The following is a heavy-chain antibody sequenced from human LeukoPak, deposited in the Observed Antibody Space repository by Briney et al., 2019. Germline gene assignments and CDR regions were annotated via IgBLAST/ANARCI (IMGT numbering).Heavy chain of an antibody. Sequence: PSETLSLTCTVSGGSISSYYWSWIRQPPGKGLEWIGYIYTSGSTNYNPSLKSRVTISVDTSKNQFSLKLSSVTAADTAVYYCARHYYYDSSGYYYVWYFDLWGRGTLVTVSS. D-gene: IGHD3-22*01. CDR2: IYTSGST. CDR3: ARHYYYDSSGYYYVWYFDL. CDR1: GGSISSYY. V-gene: IGHV4-4*09. J-gene: IGHJ2*01.